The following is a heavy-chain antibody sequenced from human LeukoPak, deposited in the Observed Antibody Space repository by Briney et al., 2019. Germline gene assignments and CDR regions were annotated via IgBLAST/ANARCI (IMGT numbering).Heavy chain of an antibody. CDR1: GLTFSSYE. J-gene: IGHJ3*02. Sequence: GGSLRLSCAASGLTFSSYEMNWVRQAPGKGLEWVSYISSSGSTIHYADSVKGRFTISRDNAKNSLYLQMNSLRAEDTAVYYCARVGHEDAFDIWGQGTMVTVSS. CDR2: ISSSGSTI. CDR3: ARVGHEDAFDI. V-gene: IGHV3-48*03.